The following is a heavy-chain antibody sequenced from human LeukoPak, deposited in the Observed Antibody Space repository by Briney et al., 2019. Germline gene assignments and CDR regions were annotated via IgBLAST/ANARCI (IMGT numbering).Heavy chain of an antibody. CDR2: IYYSGST. Sequence: KTSETLSLTCTVSGVSIGSGAYYWSWIRQHPGKGLEWIGYIYYSGSTYYNPSLKSRVTISVDASNNQFSLKLSSVTAADTAVYYCARDLGDGYLANDYWGQGTLVTVSS. V-gene: IGHV4-31*03. D-gene: IGHD5-24*01. CDR3: ARDLGDGYLANDY. CDR1: GVSIGSGAYY. J-gene: IGHJ4*02.